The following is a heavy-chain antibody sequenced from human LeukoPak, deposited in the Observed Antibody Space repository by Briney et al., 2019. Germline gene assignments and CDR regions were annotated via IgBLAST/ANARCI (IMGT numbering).Heavy chain of an antibody. V-gene: IGHV4-34*01. CDR2: INHSGST. CDR3: ARGGRGSYT. Sequence: PSEALSLTCAVYGGSFSGYYWSWIRQPPGKGLEWIGEINHSGSTNYNPSLKSRVTISVDTSKNQFSLKLSSVTAADTAVYYCARGGRGSYTWGQGTLVTVSS. CDR1: GGSFSGYY. J-gene: IGHJ5*02. D-gene: IGHD3-16*01.